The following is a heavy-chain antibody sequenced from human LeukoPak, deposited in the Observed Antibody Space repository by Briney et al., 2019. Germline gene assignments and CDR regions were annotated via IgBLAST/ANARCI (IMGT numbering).Heavy chain of an antibody. Sequence: SETLSLICTVSRGSMSGYYWSWIRQPPGKGLEWIGYIYHNGNTNYNPSLKSRVTISIDTSKSQFSLGLNSLTAADTAVYYCARDGALAYWGRGTLVTVSS. CDR1: RGSMSGYY. CDR2: IYHNGNT. D-gene: IGHD1-26*01. CDR3: ARDGALAY. V-gene: IGHV4-59*01. J-gene: IGHJ4*02.